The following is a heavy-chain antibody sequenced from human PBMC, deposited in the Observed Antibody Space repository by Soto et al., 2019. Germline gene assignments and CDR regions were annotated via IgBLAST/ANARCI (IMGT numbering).Heavy chain of an antibody. V-gene: IGHV4-4*02. J-gene: IGHJ4*02. CDR3: ARMVGATLVDF. CDR1: GASISSTTSGNW. CDR2: IYHSGST. D-gene: IGHD1-26*01. Sequence: QVQLQESGPGLVRPSGTLSLTCAVSGASISSTTSGNWWSWVRQPPGKGLEWIGEIYHSGSTNYNPSLESRVTMSVDKSKNPFSLKLSSVTAADPAVYYCARMVGATLVDFWGQGTLVTVSS.